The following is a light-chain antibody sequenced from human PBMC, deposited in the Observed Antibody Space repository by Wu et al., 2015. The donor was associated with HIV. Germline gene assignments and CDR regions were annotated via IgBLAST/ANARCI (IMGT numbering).Light chain of an antibody. J-gene: IGKJ4*01. Sequence: EIVMTQSPVTLSVSPGERATLSCRASQDVDSNLAWYQQKPGQAPRLLIYGASSRATGIPDRFSGSGSGTDFTLTISRLQPEDFAVYFCQQYGTSPLTFGGGTKVEVK. CDR1: QDVDSN. CDR2: GAS. V-gene: IGKV3-20*01. CDR3: QQYGTSPLT.